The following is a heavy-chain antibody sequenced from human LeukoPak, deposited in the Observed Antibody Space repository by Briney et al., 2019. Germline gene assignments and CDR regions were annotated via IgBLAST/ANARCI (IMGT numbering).Heavy chain of an antibody. CDR1: GFTFSGNW. CDR3: AKLLGTATTYDS. D-gene: IGHD5-24*01. J-gene: IGHJ4*02. Sequence: GGSLTLSCGASGFTFSGNWMSWVRQAPGKGLEWVASINPDGSQKLYVDSVKGRFTISRDNTKSSLYLQMNSLGAEDTAMYYCAKLLGTATTYDSWGQGARVTVS. CDR2: INPDGSQK. V-gene: IGHV3-7*01.